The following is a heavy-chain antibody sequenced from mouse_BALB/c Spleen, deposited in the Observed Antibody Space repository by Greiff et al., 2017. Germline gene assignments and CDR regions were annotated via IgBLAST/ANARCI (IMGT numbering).Heavy chain of an antibody. CDR3: ARGRGMMITTPFDY. CDR1: GFTFSSYA. Sequence: EVKLVESGGGLVKPGGSLKLSCAASGFTFSSYAMSWVRQTPEKRLEWVASISSGGSTYYPDSVKGRFTISRDNARNILYLQMSSLRSEDTAMYYCARGRGMMITTPFDYWGQGTTLTVSS. CDR2: ISSGGST. D-gene: IGHD2-4*01. V-gene: IGHV5-6-5*01. J-gene: IGHJ2*01.